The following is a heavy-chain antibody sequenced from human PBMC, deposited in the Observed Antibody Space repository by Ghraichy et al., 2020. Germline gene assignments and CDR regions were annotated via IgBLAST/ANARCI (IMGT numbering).Heavy chain of an antibody. CDR1: GGSISSSSYY. J-gene: IGHJ5*02. D-gene: IGHD3-9*01. V-gene: IGHV4-39*01. CDR2: IYYSGST. CDR3: ARHTFGTYYDILTGYYKTWFDP. Sequence: ESLNISCTVSGGSISSSSYYWGWIRQPPGKGLEWIGSIYYSGSTYYNPSLKSRVTISVDTSKNQFSLKLSSVTAADTAVYYCARHTFGTYYDILTGYYKTWFDPWGQGTLVTVSS.